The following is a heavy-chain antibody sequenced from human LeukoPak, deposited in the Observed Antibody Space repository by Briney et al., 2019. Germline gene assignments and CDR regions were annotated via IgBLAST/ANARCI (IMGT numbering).Heavy chain of an antibody. V-gene: IGHV1-18*01. CDR3: ARDRSGHYYDSSGYPSFDY. J-gene: IGHJ4*02. Sequence: ASVKVSCKASGGTFSSYGISWVRQAPGQGLEWMGWISAYNGNTNYAQKLQGRVTMTTDTSTSTAYMELRSLRSDDTAVYYCARDRSGHYYDSSGYPSFDYWGQGTLVTVSS. D-gene: IGHD3-22*01. CDR1: GGTFSSYG. CDR2: ISAYNGNT.